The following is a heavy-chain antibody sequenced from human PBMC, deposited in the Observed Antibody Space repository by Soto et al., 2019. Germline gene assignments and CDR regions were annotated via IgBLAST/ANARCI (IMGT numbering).Heavy chain of an antibody. J-gene: IGHJ6*02. CDR2: IYHSGST. CDR1: GGSISSSNW. D-gene: IGHD3-22*01. V-gene: IGHV4-4*02. Sequence: SSETLSLTCAVSGGSISSSNWWSWVRQPPGKGLEWIGEIYHSGSTNHNPSLKSRVTISVDKSKNQFSLKLSSVTAADTAVYYCARDFGGYYRDYYYYGMDVWGQGTTVTVSS. CDR3: ARDFGGYYRDYYYYGMDV.